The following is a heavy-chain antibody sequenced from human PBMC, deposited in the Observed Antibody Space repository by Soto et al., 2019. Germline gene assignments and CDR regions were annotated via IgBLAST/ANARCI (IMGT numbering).Heavy chain of an antibody. V-gene: IGHV4-39*07. D-gene: IGHD3-10*01. CDR2: INHSGST. CDR3: ARGGNYYGSGSYRPRPYYYYYYMDV. Sequence: ETLSLTCTVPGVSIRTRSSYWDWIRQPQGKGLEWIGNINHSGSTNYNPSLKSRVTISVDTSKNQFSLKLSSVTAADTAVYYCARGGNYYGSGSYRPRPYYYYYYMDVWGKGTTVTVSS. J-gene: IGHJ6*03. CDR1: GVSIRTRSSY.